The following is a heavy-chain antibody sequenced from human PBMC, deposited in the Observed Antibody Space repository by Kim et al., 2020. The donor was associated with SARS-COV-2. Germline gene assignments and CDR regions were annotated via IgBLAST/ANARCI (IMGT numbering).Heavy chain of an antibody. D-gene: IGHD3-10*01. V-gene: IGHV3-9*01. CDR2: ISWNSGSI. J-gene: IGHJ4*02. Sequence: GGSLRLSCAASGFTFDDYAMHWVRQAPGKGLEWVSGISWNSGSIGYADSVKGRFTISRDNAKNSLYLQMNSLRAEDTALYYCAKISSGAGSPGVFDYWGQGTLVTVSS. CDR3: AKISSGAGSPGVFDY. CDR1: GFTFDDYA.